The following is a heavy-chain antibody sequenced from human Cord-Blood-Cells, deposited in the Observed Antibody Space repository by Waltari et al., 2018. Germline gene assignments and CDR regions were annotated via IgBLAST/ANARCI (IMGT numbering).Heavy chain of an antibody. J-gene: IGHJ4*02. Sequence: EVQLLESGGGLVQPGGSLSLSCAASGFTFSSSAMRWVRQAPGKGLEWVSAIIGSGGSTYYADSVKGRFTISRDNSKNTLYLQMNSLRAEDTAVYYCAKGWYSSSWYTVDYWGQGTLVTVSS. V-gene: IGHV3-23*01. CDR3: AKGWYSSSWYTVDY. CDR1: GFTFSSSA. CDR2: IIGSGGST. D-gene: IGHD6-13*01.